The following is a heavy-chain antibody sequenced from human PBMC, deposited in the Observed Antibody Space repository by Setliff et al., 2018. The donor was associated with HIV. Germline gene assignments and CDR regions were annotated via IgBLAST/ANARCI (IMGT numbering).Heavy chain of an antibody. J-gene: IGHJ1*01. CDR3: TTKPPAADFQH. Sequence: GGSLRLSCAASGFAFRNYIFHWVRQAPGKGLEWVGRIKSKTDGGTTDYAAPVKGRFTISRDDSKNTLYLQMNSLKTEDTAIYYCTTKPPAADFQHWGQGTLVTVS. CDR1: GFAFRNYI. CDR2: IKSKTDGGTT. V-gene: IGHV3-15*01. D-gene: IGHD2-2*01.